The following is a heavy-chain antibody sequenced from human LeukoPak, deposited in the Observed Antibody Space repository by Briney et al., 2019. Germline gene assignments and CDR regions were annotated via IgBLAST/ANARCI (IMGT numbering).Heavy chain of an antibody. D-gene: IGHD3-22*01. J-gene: IGHJ4*02. CDR2: ISDSGGST. CDR1: GFPFSSYA. V-gene: IGHV3-64*04. Sequence: GGSLRLSCSASGFPFSSYAMHWVRQAPGKGLEYVSAISDSGGSTYYADSVKGRFTISRDNSKNSLYLQMNSLRTEDTALYYCARTIPTYYYDSSGYDWGQGTLVTVSS. CDR3: ARTIPTYYYDSSGYD.